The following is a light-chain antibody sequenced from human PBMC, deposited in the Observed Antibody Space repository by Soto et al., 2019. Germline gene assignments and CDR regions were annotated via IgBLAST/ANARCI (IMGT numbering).Light chain of an antibody. Sequence: NFMLTQPHSVSESPGKTLSISCTRSSGSIANNYVQWYQQRPGSAPTTVIYENNQRLSGVPDRFSGSTDGSSNSASLTISGLQTDDEADDYCQSYDSDFVVFCGGTKRTDL. CDR3: QSYDSDFVV. CDR2: ENN. CDR1: SGSIANNY. J-gene: IGLJ2*01. V-gene: IGLV6-57*04.